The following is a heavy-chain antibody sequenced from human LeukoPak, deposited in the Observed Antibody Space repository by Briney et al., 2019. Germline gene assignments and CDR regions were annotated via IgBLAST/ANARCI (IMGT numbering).Heavy chain of an antibody. CDR1: RFTLSSKA. CDR3: ARAEVRGVIIKSFDY. J-gene: IGHJ4*02. CDR2: ISGSGGST. D-gene: IGHD3-10*01. Sequence: GGSLTLSCAAPRFTLSSKAMSWVRQPQGKGLEWDSAISGSGGSTNYTDSVKGRFTISRDNSKNTLYLQMNSLRAEDTAVYYCARAEVRGVIIKSFDYWGQGTLVTVSS. V-gene: IGHV3-23*01.